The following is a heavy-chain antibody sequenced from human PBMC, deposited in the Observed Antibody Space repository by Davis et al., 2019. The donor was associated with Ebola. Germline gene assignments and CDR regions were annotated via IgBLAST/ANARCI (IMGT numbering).Heavy chain of an antibody. Sequence: GESLKISCAVSGLNVKDNFIHWVRLAPGKGLEWMSVIFDSGETHYGDSVRGRCTISRDISKNKVYLQLNSLRPGDTAMYYCSREYISSWGWFDIWGQGTRVTVSS. CDR2: IFDSGET. J-gene: IGHJ5*02. D-gene: IGHD6-13*01. CDR3: SREYISSWGWFDI. CDR1: GLNVKDNF. V-gene: IGHV3-66*03.